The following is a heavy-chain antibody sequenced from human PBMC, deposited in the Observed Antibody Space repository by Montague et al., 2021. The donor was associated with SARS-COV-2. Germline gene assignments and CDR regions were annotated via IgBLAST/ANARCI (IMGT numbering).Heavy chain of an antibody. V-gene: IGHV4-39*01. D-gene: IGHD6-13*01. J-gene: IGHJ6*02. CDR2: ISYTGST. CDR3: ARLPLVSSWSRAAGYYYYGMDV. CDR1: GGSISRSTSS. Sequence: TLSLTVPVSGGSISRSTSSWAWIRQPPGKGLEWIGSISYTGSTYYNPSLKSRVTISVDTSRNQFSLRLSSVTAADTSAYYCARLPLVSSWSRAAGYYYYGMDVWGQGTTVTVSS.